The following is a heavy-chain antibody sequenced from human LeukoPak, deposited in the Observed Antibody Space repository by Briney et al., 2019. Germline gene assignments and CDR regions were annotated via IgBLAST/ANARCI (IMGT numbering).Heavy chain of an antibody. CDR3: ARRYDFWSGYYHYYYYYMDV. CDR1: GGSFSGYY. D-gene: IGHD3-3*01. CDR2: INHSGST. V-gene: IGHV4-34*01. Sequence: PSETLPLTCAVYGGSFSGYYWSWIRQPPGKGLEWIGEINHSGSTNYNPSLKSRVTISVDTSKNQFSLKLSSVTAADTAVYYCARRYDFWSGYYHYYYYYMDVWGKGTTVTVSS. J-gene: IGHJ6*03.